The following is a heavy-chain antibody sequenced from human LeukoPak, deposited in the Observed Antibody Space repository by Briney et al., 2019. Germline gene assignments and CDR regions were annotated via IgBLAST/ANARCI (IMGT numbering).Heavy chain of an antibody. CDR3: VKDLQTTVTTVA. J-gene: IGHJ4*02. CDR2: ISSNGGGT. CDR1: GFTFSSYA. Sequence: GGSLRLSCSASGFTFSSYAMYWVRQAPGKGLEYVSAISSNGGGTYYADSVKGRFTISRDNSKNTLYLQMSSLRAEDTAVYYCVKDLQTTVTTVAWGQGTLVTVSS. D-gene: IGHD4-17*01. V-gene: IGHV3-64D*06.